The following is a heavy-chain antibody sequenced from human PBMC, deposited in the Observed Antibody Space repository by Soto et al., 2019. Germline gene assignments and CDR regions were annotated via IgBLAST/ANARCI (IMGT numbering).Heavy chain of an antibody. CDR3: ARAKGGYYDFWSGWGDY. D-gene: IGHD3-3*01. CDR2: INPSGGST. CDR1: GYTFTSYY. J-gene: IGHJ4*02. V-gene: IGHV1-46*01. Sequence: ASVKVSCKASGYTFTSYYMHWVRQAPGQGLEWMGIINPSGGSTSYAQKFQGRVTMTRDTSTSTVYMELSSLRSEDTSVYYCARAKGGYYDFWSGWGDYWGQGTLVTVSS.